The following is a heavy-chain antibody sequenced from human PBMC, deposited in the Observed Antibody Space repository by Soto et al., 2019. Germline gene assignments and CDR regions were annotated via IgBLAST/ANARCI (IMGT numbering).Heavy chain of an antibody. CDR2: IIPIFGTA. CDR3: ARESREGIIAVAGTGFFY. D-gene: IGHD6-19*01. V-gene: IGHV1-69*06. J-gene: IGHJ4*02. CDR1: GGTFSSYA. Sequence: SVKVSCKASGGTFSSYAISWVRQAPGQGLEWMGGIIPIFGTANYAQKFQGRVTITADKSTSTAYMELSSLRSEDTAVYYCARESREGIIAVAGTGFFYWGQGTLVTVSS.